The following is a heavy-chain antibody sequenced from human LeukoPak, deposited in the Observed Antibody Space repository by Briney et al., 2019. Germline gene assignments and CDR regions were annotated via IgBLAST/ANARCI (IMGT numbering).Heavy chain of an antibody. Sequence: SETLSLTCSVSRASLYGHYWSWIRQPPGTGLQWIGYIYATGSTNYNPSLTGRVTMSVDTSRTQFFLNLSSVTAADTAIHFCARHSKAATVDYFDSWGQGTPVTVSS. D-gene: IGHD1-14*01. CDR2: IYATGST. J-gene: IGHJ4*02. CDR3: ARHSKAATVDYFDS. CDR1: RASLYGHY. V-gene: IGHV4-4*08.